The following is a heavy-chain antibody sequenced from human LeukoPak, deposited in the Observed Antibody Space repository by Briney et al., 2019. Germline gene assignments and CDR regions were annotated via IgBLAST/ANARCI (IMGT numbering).Heavy chain of an antibody. Sequence: SETLSLTCTVSDGSINNYFWSWIRQPPGKGLEWIGNVENTGSINYDPSLESRVTISVDTSKNQFSLRLNSVTAADTAVYFCARAVGDSGHGRFFDYWGQGTLVTVSS. CDR2: VENTGSI. CDR1: DGSINNYF. D-gene: IGHD5-12*01. V-gene: IGHV4-59*01. J-gene: IGHJ4*02. CDR3: ARAVGDSGHGRFFDY.